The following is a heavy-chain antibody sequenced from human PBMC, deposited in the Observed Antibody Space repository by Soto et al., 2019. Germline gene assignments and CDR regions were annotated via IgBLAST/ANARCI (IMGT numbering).Heavy chain of an antibody. CDR1: RFTFSTYA. D-gene: IGHD2-15*01. Sequence: EVQLLESGGGLVQPGGSLRISCAASRFTFSTYAMSWVRQAPGKGLEWVSGISGGGGDTSYADSVRGRFTCSRDNSKNTLYLQMNSLRAEDTALYYCAKSLFGGPDIWGQGTMVTVSS. CDR2: ISGGGGDT. CDR3: AKSLFGGPDI. V-gene: IGHV3-23*01. J-gene: IGHJ3*02.